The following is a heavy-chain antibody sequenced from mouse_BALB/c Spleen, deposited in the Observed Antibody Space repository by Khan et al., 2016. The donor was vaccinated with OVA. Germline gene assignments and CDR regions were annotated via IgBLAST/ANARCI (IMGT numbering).Heavy chain of an antibody. CDR1: GYTFTSYW. J-gene: IGHJ2*01. V-gene: IGHV1S81*02. CDR2: TNPTNGRT. D-gene: IGHD1-1*01. CDR3: ARIKKIVATYFDD. Sequence: QVQLQQPGAELVKAGASVKMSCKASGYTFTSYWMHWVKQRLGQGLEWFAETNPTNGRTYYNEKFKSKATLTVDKSSSTAYMLLSGPTFEDSAVYYCARIKKIVATYFDDWGQGTTLTVS.